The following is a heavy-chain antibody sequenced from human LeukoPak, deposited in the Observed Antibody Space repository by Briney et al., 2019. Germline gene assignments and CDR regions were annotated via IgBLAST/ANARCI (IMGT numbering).Heavy chain of an antibody. D-gene: IGHD5-18*01. V-gene: IGHV3-11*01. Sequence: PGGSLRLSCAASGFTFSDYYMSWIRQAPGKGLEWVSYISSSGSTIYYADSVKGRFTISRDNAKNSLYLQMNSLRAGDTAVYYCARDIGYGQRAFDIWGQGTMVTVSS. CDR1: GFTFSDYY. J-gene: IGHJ3*02. CDR3: ARDIGYGQRAFDI. CDR2: ISSSGSTI.